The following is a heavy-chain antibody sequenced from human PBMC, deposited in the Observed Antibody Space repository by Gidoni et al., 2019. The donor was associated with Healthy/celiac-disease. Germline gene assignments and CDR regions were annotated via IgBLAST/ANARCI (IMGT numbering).Heavy chain of an antibody. D-gene: IGHD1-26*01. Sequence: EVQLVESGGGLVQPGGSLRLSCAASGFTVSSNYMSWVRQAPGKGLEWVSVIYSGGSTYYADSVKGRFTISRDNSKNTLYLQMNSLRAEDTAVYYCAREHSGSYRFGGYFQHWGQGTLVTVSS. V-gene: IGHV3-66*01. CDR1: GFTVSSNY. CDR2: IYSGGST. J-gene: IGHJ1*01. CDR3: AREHSGSYRFGGYFQH.